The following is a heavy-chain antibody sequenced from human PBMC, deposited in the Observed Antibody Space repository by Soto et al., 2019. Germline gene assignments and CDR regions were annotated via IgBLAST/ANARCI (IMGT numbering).Heavy chain of an antibody. V-gene: IGHV3-23*01. CDR1: GFICSSYD. J-gene: IGHJ3*02. CDR2: ILVGGST. CDR3: AKATATGGGAFEI. D-gene: IGHD2-8*02. Sequence: GGSLRLSCAVSGFICSSYDMSWVRQAPGKGLEWVSTILVGGSTHYEDSVKGRFTISRDTSKNTVYLQMNSLTAGDTAVYYCAKATATGGGAFEIYGHGTLVTVSS.